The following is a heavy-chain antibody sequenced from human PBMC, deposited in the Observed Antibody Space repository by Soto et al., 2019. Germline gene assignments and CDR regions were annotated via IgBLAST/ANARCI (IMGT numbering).Heavy chain of an antibody. V-gene: IGHV3-30-3*01. J-gene: IGHJ4*02. D-gene: IGHD3-9*01. Sequence: WWSLGLSCAASGFTFSSYAMNWVRQAPGKGLEWVAVISYDGSIKYYADSVEGRFTISRDNSKNTLYLQMNSLRAEDTAVYFCARDHDILNGYDHRGPCGYWGQGTRVIVSS. CDR3: ARDHDILNGYDHRGPCGY. CDR1: GFTFSSYA. CDR2: ISYDGSIK.